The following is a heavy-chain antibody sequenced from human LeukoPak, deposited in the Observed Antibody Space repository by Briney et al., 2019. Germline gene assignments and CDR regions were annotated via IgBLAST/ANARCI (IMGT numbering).Heavy chain of an antibody. Sequence: GGSLRLPCAASGFTFSSYNMNWVRQAPGKGREGDSSISGSSSYIYYADAVKGRFTISRDNPKHPLYLPMNSLRAEDTAVYYCAKGSKALLFTRDHYIDVWGKGTTVTISS. CDR3: AKGSKALLFTRDHYIDV. CDR1: GFTFSSYN. V-gene: IGHV3-21*01. D-gene: IGHD2-21*02. CDR2: ISGSSSYI. J-gene: IGHJ6*03.